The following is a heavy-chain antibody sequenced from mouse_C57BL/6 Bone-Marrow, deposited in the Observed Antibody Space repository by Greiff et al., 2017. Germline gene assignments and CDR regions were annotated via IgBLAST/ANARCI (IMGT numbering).Heavy chain of an antibody. J-gene: IGHJ3*01. Sequence: QVQLQQPGAELVKPGASVKMSCKASGYTFTSYWITWVKQRPGQGLEWIGDIYPGSGSTNYNEKFKSKATLTVDTSSSTAYMPLSSLTSEDSAVYYCARGGIYGNYPWFAYWGQGTLVTVSA. CDR3: ARGGIYGNYPWFAY. CDR1: GYTFTSYW. CDR2: IYPGSGST. V-gene: IGHV1-55*01. D-gene: IGHD2-1*01.